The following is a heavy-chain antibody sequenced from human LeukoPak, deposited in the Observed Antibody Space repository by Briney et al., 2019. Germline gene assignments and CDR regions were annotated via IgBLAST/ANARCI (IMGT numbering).Heavy chain of an antibody. V-gene: IGHV4-59*01. CDR2: IYYSGST. Sequence: SETLSLTCTVSGGSISSYYWSWIRQPPGRGLECIGYIYYSGSTNYNPSLKSRVTISVDTSKNQFSLKLSSVTAADTAVYYCARGGGGSCCNFDYWGQGTLVTVSS. CDR1: GGSISSYY. J-gene: IGHJ4*02. D-gene: IGHD2-15*01. CDR3: ARGGGGSCCNFDY.